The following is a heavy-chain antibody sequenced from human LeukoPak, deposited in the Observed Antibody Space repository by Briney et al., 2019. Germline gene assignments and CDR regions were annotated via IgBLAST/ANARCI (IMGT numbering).Heavy chain of an antibody. D-gene: IGHD3-10*01. Sequence: PSETLSLTCTVSGGSISSSSYYWGWIRQPPGKGLEWIGSIYYSGSTNYNPSLKSRVTISVDTSKNQFSLKLSSVTAADTAVYYCARHTDYYGSGSTYFDYWGQGTLVTVSS. CDR2: IYYSGST. CDR3: ARHTDYYGSGSTYFDY. CDR1: GGSISSSSYY. J-gene: IGHJ4*02. V-gene: IGHV4-39*01.